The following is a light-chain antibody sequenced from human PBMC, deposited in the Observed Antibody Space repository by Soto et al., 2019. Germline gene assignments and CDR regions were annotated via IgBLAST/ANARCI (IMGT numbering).Light chain of an antibody. CDR2: AST. V-gene: IGKV1-39*01. CDR3: QQSYIPPGT. CDR1: QSINSY. Sequence: DIQVTQSPLSLSASVGDRVTITCRTSQSINSYLSWYQHKPGKAPKLLIFASTSLQTGVPPRFSGRGSGTEFTRTINNLQPEDFATYYCQQSYIPPGTFGQGTEV. J-gene: IGKJ1*01.